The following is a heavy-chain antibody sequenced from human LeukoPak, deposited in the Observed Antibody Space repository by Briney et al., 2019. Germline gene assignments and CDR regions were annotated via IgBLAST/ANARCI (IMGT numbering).Heavy chain of an antibody. CDR2: MNPNSGNT. Sequence: ASVKVSCKASGYTFTSYDINWVRQATGQGLEWMGWMNPNSGNTGYAQKFQGRVTMTRNTSISTAYMELSSLRSEDTAVYYCARAKAAAGSMDFDYWGQGTLVTVSS. J-gene: IGHJ4*02. CDR3: ARAKAAAGSMDFDY. D-gene: IGHD6-13*01. CDR1: GYTFTSYD. V-gene: IGHV1-8*01.